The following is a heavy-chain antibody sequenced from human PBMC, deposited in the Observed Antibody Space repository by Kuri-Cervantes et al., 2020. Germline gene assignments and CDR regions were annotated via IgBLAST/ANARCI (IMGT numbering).Heavy chain of an antibody. J-gene: IGHJ4*02. CDR3: ARVAGSSWYEATYYFDY. CDR2: IYYSGSI. D-gene: IGHD6-13*01. Sequence: SETLSLTCTVSGGSISSSYWSWIRQPPGKELEWIGYIYYSGSIKYNPSLKSRVTISVDTSKKQFSLKLSSVTAADTAVYYCARVAGSSWYEATYYFDYWGQGTLVTVSS. CDR1: GGSISSSY. V-gene: IGHV4-59*01.